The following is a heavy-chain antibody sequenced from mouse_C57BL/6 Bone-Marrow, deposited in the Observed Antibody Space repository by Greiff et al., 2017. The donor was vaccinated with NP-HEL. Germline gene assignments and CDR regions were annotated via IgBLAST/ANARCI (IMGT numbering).Heavy chain of an antibody. Sequence: QVQLKQSGAELVKPGASVKLSCKASGYTFTEYTIHWVKQRSGQGLEWIGWFYPGSGSIKYNEKFKDKATLTADKSSSTVYMELSRLTSEDSAVYFCARHAFITTVVADYAMDYWGQGTSVTVSS. V-gene: IGHV1-62-2*01. CDR1: GYTFTEYT. J-gene: IGHJ4*01. CDR3: ARHAFITTVVADYAMDY. D-gene: IGHD1-1*01. CDR2: FYPGSGSI.